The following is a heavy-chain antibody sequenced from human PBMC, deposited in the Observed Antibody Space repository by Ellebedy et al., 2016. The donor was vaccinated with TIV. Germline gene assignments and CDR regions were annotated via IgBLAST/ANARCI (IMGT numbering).Heavy chain of an antibody. V-gene: IGHV4-59*12. D-gene: IGHD6-6*01. CDR1: GGSISSYY. CDR3: AKGPLGAAARPFYDY. CDR2: IYYSGST. J-gene: IGHJ4*02. Sequence: MPSETLSLTCTVSGGSISSYYWSWIRQPPGKGLEWIGYIYYSGSTNYNPSLKSRVTISVDTSKNQFSLKLSSVTAADTAVYYCAKGPLGAAARPFYDYWGQGILVTVSS.